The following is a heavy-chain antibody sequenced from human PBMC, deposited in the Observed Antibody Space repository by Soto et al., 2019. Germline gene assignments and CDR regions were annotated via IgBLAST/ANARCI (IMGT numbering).Heavy chain of an antibody. V-gene: IGHV4-39*01. Sequence: SETLSLTCTVSGGSISSSSYYWGWICQPPGKGLEWIGSIYYSGSTYYNPSLKSRVTISVDTSKNQFSLKLSSVTAADTAVYYCAGPGGAYYGMDVWGQGTTVTVSS. CDR2: IYYSGST. CDR3: AGPGGAYYGMDV. CDR1: GGSISSSSYY. D-gene: IGHD3-16*01. J-gene: IGHJ6*02.